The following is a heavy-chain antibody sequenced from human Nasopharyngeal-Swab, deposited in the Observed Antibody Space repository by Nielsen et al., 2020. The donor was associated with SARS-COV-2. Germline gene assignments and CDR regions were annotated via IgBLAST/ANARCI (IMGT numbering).Heavy chain of an antibody. CDR2: IWYDGSNK. CDR3: ARDIWGGYDGAFDY. CDR1: GFTFSSYG. J-gene: IGHJ4*02. Sequence: GESLKISCAASGFTFSSYGMHWVRQAPGKGLEWVAVIWYDGSNKYYADSVKGRFTISRDNSKNTLYLQMNSLRAEDTAVYYCARDIWGGYDGAFDYWGQGTLVTVSS. D-gene: IGHD5-12*01. V-gene: IGHV3-33*01.